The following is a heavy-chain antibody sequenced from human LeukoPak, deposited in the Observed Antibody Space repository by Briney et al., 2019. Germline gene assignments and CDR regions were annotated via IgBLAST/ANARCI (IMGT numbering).Heavy chain of an antibody. CDR2: IYYSGST. V-gene: IGHV4-59*01. D-gene: IGHD2-2*01. J-gene: IGHJ4*02. CDR3: ASYVVVPAARTGHFDY. CDR1: GGSISSYY. Sequence: SETLSLTCTVSGGSISSYYWSWIRQPPGKGLEWIGYIYYSGSTNYNPSLKSRVTISVDTSKNQFSLKLSSVTAADTAVYYCASYVVVPAARTGHFDYWGQGTLVTVSS.